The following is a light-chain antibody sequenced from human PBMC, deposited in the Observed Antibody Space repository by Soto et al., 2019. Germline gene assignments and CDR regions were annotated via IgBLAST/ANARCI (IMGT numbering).Light chain of an antibody. CDR3: SSYTGGSTYV. V-gene: IGLV2-14*01. J-gene: IGLJ1*01. CDR2: DVS. Sequence: ALTQPASVSGSPGQSITISCTGTSSDIGGYKYVSWYQQHPGKAPKLMIYDVSNRPSGVSNRFSGSKSGNTATLTISGLQGEEEAEYYCSSYTGGSTYVFGTGTKVTVL. CDR1: SSDIGGYKY.